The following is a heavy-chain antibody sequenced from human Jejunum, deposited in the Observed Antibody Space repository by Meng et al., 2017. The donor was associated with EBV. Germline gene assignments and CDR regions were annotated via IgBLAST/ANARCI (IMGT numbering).Heavy chain of an antibody. CDR1: GFIFSDYA. CDR3: TREIRGLYSAY. J-gene: IGHJ4*02. V-gene: IGHV3-30-3*01. Sequence: QVRLVESGGGVFQPGLSLRLSCVVSGFIFSDYAMHWVRPAPGKGLEWVALISYDGSNKYYADSVKGRFTISRDSSKDTLFLQMNSLRTEDTDVYYCTREIRGLYSAYWGQGALVTVSS. D-gene: IGHD3-16*01. CDR2: ISYDGSNK.